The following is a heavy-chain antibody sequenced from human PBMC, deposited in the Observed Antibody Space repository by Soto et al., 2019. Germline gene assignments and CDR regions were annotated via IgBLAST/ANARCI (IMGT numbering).Heavy chain of an antibody. Sequence: SETLSLTCGVSSGSISRRNWWSWVRQPPGKGLGWIGEISHSGGTNYNPSLESRVTMSVDKSRNQFYLKLNFVTAADTAVYYCARATSVGSGYYTSGFDPWGEGTLVTGS. J-gene: IGHJ5*02. D-gene: IGHD3-3*01. CDR2: ISHSGGT. V-gene: IGHV4-4*02. CDR1: SGSISRRNW. CDR3: ARATSVGSGYYTSGFDP.